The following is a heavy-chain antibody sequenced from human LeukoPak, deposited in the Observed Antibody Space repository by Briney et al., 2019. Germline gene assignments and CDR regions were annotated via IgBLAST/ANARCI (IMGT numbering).Heavy chain of an antibody. D-gene: IGHD6-13*01. Sequence: SETLSLTCTVTGGSISSYYWSWIRQPPGKGLEWIGYIYYTGSTNYNPSLKSRVTISVDTSKNQFSLKLSSVTAADTAVYYCARDQMISAAGLDYSGQGTLVTVSS. CDR2: IYYTGST. V-gene: IGHV4-59*01. J-gene: IGHJ4*02. CDR3: ARDQMISAAGLDY. CDR1: GGSISSYY.